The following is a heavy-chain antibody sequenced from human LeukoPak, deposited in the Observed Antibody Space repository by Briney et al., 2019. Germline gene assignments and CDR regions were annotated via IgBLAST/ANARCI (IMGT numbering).Heavy chain of an antibody. J-gene: IGHJ4*02. CDR1: GYTFISYF. V-gene: IGHV1-46*01. CDR3: ARSGGDAIRPVDY. Sequence: ASVKVSCKASGYTFISYFIYWVRQAPGQGLEWMGIINPSGGSTRYAQKFQGRVTMNRDTSTSTVYMEMSSLRSEDTAVYYCARSGGDAIRPVDYWGQGTLVTVSS. D-gene: IGHD2-21*02. CDR2: INPSGGST.